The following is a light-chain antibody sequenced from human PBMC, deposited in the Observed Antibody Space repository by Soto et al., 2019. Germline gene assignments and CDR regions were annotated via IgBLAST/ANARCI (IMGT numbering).Light chain of an antibody. J-gene: IGLJ2*01. Sequence: QSALNQPASVSGSPGQSITISCTGTSSDVGGYNYVSWYQQHPGKAPKLMIYDVSSRPSGVSNRFSGSKSGNTASLTISGLLSEDEADYYCTSYTTNKTPLFGGGTKLTVL. CDR1: SSDVGGYNY. V-gene: IGLV2-14*03. CDR2: DVS. CDR3: TSYTTNKTPL.